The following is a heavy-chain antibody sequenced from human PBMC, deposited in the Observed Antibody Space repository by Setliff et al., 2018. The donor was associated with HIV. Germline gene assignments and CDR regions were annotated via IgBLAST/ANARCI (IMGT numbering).Heavy chain of an antibody. Sequence: GESLKISCAPSGFTFSSYYMTWVRQAPGKGLEWVAYISSSASSIYYADSVKGRFIVSRDNAKNSLYLQMNGLRTEDTGLYYCATMYRDSHLFDYWGQGMLVTVSS. J-gene: IGHJ4*02. CDR3: ATMYRDSHLFDY. CDR2: ISSSASSI. D-gene: IGHD3-10*02. CDR1: GFTFSSYY. V-gene: IGHV3-11*04.